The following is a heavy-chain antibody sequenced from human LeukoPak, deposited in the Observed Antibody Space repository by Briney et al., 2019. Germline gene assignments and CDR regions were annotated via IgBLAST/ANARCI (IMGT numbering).Heavy chain of an antibody. CDR2: INLNSGGT. CDR1: GYTFTGYY. V-gene: IGHV1-2*02. D-gene: IGHD3-9*01. CDR3: ARGELRYFDWPQAFDI. J-gene: IGHJ3*02. Sequence: ASVKLSRKASGYTFTGYYMHWGRQAPGPGLEWMGWINLNSGGTSYTQTSQGRVTMTRDTSISTAYMELSRLRSHDTAVYYCARGELRYFDWPQAFDIWGQGTMVTVSS.